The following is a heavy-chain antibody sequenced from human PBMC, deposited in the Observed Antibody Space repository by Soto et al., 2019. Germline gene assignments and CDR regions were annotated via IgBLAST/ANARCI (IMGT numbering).Heavy chain of an antibody. D-gene: IGHD6-13*01. J-gene: IGHJ3*02. CDR2: IYHSGST. CDR1: GGSISSSNW. CDR3: AREFSRHSSPSHDAYDI. V-gene: IGHV4-4*02. Sequence: QVQLQESGPGLVKPSGTLSLTCAVSGGSISSSNWWSWVRRPPGKGLEWLGEIYHSGSTHYNPSLQRLVTISVDKSNNHFSLKLSSETASDTAVYYCAREFSRHSSPSHDAYDIWGPGNMVTVSP.